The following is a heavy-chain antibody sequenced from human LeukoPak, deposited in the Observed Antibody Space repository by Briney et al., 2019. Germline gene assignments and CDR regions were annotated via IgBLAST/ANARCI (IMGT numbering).Heavy chain of an antibody. J-gene: IGHJ4*02. Sequence: GALLKVSCKTSGYTFNAYYMHTVRQAAGHGLECRGWINPNSGGSNYAQKFQGRVTMTSDTSINTAYMELSRLISDDTAVYYCAGDGYNSRRFFDYWGQGTLVTVSS. CDR1: GYTFNAYY. CDR3: AGDGYNSRRFFDY. CDR2: INPNSGGS. V-gene: IGHV1-2*02. D-gene: IGHD5-24*01.